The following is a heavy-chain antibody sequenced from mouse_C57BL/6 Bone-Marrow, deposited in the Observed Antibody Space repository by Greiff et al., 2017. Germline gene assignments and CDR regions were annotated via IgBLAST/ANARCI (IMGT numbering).Heavy chain of an antibody. CDR1: GYTFTSYD. V-gene: IGHV1-85*01. CDR2: IYPRDGST. Sequence: QVQLKQSGPELVKPGASVKLSCKASGYTFTSYDINWVKQRPGQGLEWIGWIYPRDGSTKYNEKFKGKATLTVDTSSSTAYMELHSLTSEDSAVYFCARYYGSSYAWFAYWGQGTLVTVS. CDR3: ARYYGSSYAWFAY. J-gene: IGHJ3*01. D-gene: IGHD1-1*01.